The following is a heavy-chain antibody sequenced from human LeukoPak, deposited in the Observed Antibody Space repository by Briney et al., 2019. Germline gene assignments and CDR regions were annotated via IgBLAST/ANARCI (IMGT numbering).Heavy chain of an antibody. CDR3: ARVPGYYGSSP. V-gene: IGHV4-59*01. D-gene: IGHD3-10*01. CDR2: IYYSGSI. J-gene: IGHJ5*02. CDR1: GGSISTYF. Sequence: PSETLSLTCTVSGGSISTYFWSRIRQPPGKGLEWIGYIYYSGSINYNPSLKSRVTISVDTSKNQFSLKLSSVTAADTAVYYCARVPGYYGSSPWGQGTLVTVSS.